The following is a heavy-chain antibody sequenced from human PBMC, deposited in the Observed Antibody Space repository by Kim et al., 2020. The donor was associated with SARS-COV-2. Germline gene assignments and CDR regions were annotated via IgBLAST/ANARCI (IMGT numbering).Heavy chain of an antibody. CDR1: GGSISSYY. Sequence: SETLSLTCTVSGGSISSYYWSWIRQPPGKGLEWIGYIDYSGSTNYNPSLKSRVTISVDTSKNQFSLKLSSVTAADTAVYYCAGTTIFGVVISHWGQGTLVTVSS. D-gene: IGHD3-3*01. CDR2: IDYSGST. J-gene: IGHJ4*02. V-gene: IGHV4-59*01. CDR3: AGTTIFGVVISH.